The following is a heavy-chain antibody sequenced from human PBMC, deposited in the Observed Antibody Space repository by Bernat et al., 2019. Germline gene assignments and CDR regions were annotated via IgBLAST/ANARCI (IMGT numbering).Heavy chain of an antibody. J-gene: IGHJ6*03. Sequence: EVQLVQSGAEVKKPGESLRISCKGSGYSFTSYWISWVRQMPGKGLEWMGRIDPSDSYTNYSPSFQGHVTISADKSISTAYLQWSSLKASDTAMYYCARTDYDFWSGYPYYYYMDVWGKGTTVTVSS. CDR2: IDPSDSYT. D-gene: IGHD3-3*01. V-gene: IGHV5-10-1*03. CDR1: GYSFTSYW. CDR3: ARTDYDFWSGYPYYYYMDV.